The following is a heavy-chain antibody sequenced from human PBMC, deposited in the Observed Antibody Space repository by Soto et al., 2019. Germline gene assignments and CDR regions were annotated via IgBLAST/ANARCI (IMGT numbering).Heavy chain of an antibody. CDR2: ITNNEGAT. CDR3: VKDLTAVAGIYRPQCLNYYGMDV. J-gene: IGHJ6*02. V-gene: IGHV3-64D*06. CDR1: GFTFSLFS. D-gene: IGHD6-13*01. Sequence: PGGSLRLSCAASGFTFSLFSLHWVRQAPGKGLEYVATITNNEGATYYADSVTGRITVSRDNSPNTLFLQRTSLRAEDTAVYYCVKDLTAVAGIYRPQCLNYYGMDVWGQGTTVTVSS.